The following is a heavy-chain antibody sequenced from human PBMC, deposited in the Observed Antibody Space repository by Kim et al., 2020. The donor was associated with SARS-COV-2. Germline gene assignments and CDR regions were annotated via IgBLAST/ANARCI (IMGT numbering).Heavy chain of an antibody. D-gene: IGHD2-21*02. J-gene: IGHJ4*02. CDR2: ISNSGGGT. V-gene: IGHV3-23*01. CDR3: AKGAMVGTREVDY. CDR1: GFTFSNYA. Sequence: GGSLRLSCAASGFTFSNYAMSWVRQAPGKGLEWVSAISNSGGGTYYADSVKGRFTISRDNSKNTLYLQMNSLRAEDTAVYYCAKGAMVGTREVDYWGQGTLVTVSS.